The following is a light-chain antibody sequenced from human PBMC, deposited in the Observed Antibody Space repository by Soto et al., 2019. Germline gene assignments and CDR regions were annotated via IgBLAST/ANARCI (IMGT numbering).Light chain of an antibody. CDR3: QQRNVWPPIT. CDR2: DAS. V-gene: IGKV3-11*01. Sequence: EVVLTQSPAILSLSPGERATLSCRSSQSVGNFLTWYQQKPGQAPRLLIYDASTRATGIPARFSGSGSGTDFTLTISSLEPEDFAVYYCQQRNVWPPITFGQGTRLEIK. J-gene: IGKJ5*01. CDR1: QSVGNF.